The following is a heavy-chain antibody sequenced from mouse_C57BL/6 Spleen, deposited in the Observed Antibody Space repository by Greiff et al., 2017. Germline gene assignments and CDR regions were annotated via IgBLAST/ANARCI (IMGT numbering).Heavy chain of an antibody. CDR1: GYTFTSYW. CDR2: IHPNSGST. J-gene: IGHJ4*01. Sequence: QVQLQQPGAELVKPGASVKLSCKASGYTFTSYWMHWVKQRPGQGLEWIGMIHPNSGSTNYNEKFKSKATLTVDKSSSTAYMQLSSLTSEDSAVYYCARWTTGTWGYNAMDYWGQGPSVTVSS. D-gene: IGHD4-1*02. V-gene: IGHV1-64*01. CDR3: ARWTTGTWGYNAMDY.